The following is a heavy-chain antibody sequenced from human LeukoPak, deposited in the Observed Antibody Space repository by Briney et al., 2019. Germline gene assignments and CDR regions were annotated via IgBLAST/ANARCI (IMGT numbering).Heavy chain of an antibody. V-gene: IGHV1-2*02. CDR1: GYTFTGYY. D-gene: IGHD6-13*01. CDR2: INPNSGGT. CDR3: ARDRGSRRGWFDP. J-gene: IGHJ5*02. Sequence: ASVKVSCKASGYTFTGYYMHWVRQAPGQGLEWMGWINPNSGGTNYAQKFQGRVTMTRDTSISTAYMELSRLRSDDTAVYYCARDRGSRRGWFDPWSQGTLVTVSS.